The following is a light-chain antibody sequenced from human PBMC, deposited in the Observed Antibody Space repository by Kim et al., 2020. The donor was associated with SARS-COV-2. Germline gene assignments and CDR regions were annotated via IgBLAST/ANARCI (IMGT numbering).Light chain of an antibody. V-gene: IGKV1-9*01. CDR3: QQLGSTPYT. J-gene: IGKJ2*01. Sequence: ISSYFAWYQQKPGKAPKLLIYAVSTLLSGVPSRFSGRGSGTDFTLTISSLQPEDSATYYCQQLGSTPYTFGQGTKLEI. CDR1: ISSY. CDR2: AVS.